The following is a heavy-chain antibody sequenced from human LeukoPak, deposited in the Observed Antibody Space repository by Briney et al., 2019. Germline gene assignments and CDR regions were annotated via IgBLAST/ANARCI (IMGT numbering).Heavy chain of an antibody. V-gene: IGHV1-18*01. CDR3: AKEGLNIATRDFFDS. Sequence: ASVKVSCKASGYTFTSYGISWVRQAPGQRLEWMGWISAYNGNTNYAQKLQGRVTMTTDTSTSTAYMELSSLRSEDTAVYYCAKEGLNIATRDFFDSWGQGTLVTVSS. CDR1: GYTFTSYG. CDR2: ISAYNGNT. D-gene: IGHD6-6*01. J-gene: IGHJ4*02.